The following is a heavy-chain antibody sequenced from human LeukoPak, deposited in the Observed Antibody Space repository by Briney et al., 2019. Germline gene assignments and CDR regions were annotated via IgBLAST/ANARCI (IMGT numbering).Heavy chain of an antibody. CDR1: GFTFSSYG. CDR2: ISASGGGT. J-gene: IGHJ4*02. CDR3: AKEPRNLGYSSGGSCYYDY. V-gene: IGHV3-23*01. Sequence: GGSLRLSCAASGFTFSSYGMHWVRQAPEKGLEWVSAISASGGGTSYADSVKGRFTISRDNSKNTLYLQMISLRAEDTAIYYCAKEPRNLGYSSGGSCYYDYWGQGTLVTVSS. D-gene: IGHD2-15*01.